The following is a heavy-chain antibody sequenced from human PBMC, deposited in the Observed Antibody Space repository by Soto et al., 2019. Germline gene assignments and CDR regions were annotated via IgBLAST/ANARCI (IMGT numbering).Heavy chain of an antibody. V-gene: IGHV3-23*01. CDR3: AKGSLFFIAAAGRAFDI. CDR1: GFTFSSYA. CDR2: ISGSGGST. D-gene: IGHD6-13*01. J-gene: IGHJ3*02. Sequence: GGSRRLSCAASGFTFSSYAMSWVRQAPGKGLEWVSAISGSGGSTYYADSVKGRFTISRDNSKNTLYLQMNSLRAEDTAVYYCAKGSLFFIAAAGRAFDIWGQGTMVTVSS.